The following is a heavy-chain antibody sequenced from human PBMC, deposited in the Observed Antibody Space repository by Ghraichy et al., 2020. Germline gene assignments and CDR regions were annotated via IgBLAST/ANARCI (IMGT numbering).Heavy chain of an antibody. V-gene: IGHV3-21*01. J-gene: IGHJ4*02. Sequence: GGSLRLSCAASGFTFSSYSMNWVRQAAGKGLEWVSSISSSSSYIYYADSVKGRFTISRDNAKNSLYLQMNSLRAEDTAVYYCARSPGIAAAGRFRGYYFDYWGQGTLVTVSS. CDR2: ISSSSSYI. D-gene: IGHD6-13*01. CDR1: GFTFSSYS. CDR3: ARSPGIAAAGRFRGYYFDY.